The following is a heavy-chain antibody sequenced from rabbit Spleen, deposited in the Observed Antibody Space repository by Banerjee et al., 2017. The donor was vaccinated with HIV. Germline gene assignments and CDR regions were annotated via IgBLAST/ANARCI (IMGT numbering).Heavy chain of an antibody. D-gene: IGHD1-1*01. CDR1: GFSFIYSYW. Sequence: QEQLEESGGDLVKPEGSLTLTCTASGFSFIYSYWICWVRQAPGKGLEWIACIYAGGSANTYYASWANGRFTFSKTSSTTVTLQVTSLTAADTATYFCARDTSTSFSTYGMDLWGQGTLVTVS. CDR3: ARDTSTSFSTYGMDL. J-gene: IGHJ6*01. CDR2: IYAGGSANT. V-gene: IGHV1S45*01.